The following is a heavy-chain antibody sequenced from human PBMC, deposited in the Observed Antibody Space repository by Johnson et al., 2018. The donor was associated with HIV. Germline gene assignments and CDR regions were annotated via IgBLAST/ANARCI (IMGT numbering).Heavy chain of an antibody. J-gene: IGHJ3*02. V-gene: IGHV3-NL1*01. CDR1: GFTFSSYA. Sequence: QVQLVESGGGVVQPGRSLRLSCAASGFTFSSYAMHWVRQTPGKGLEWVSVTYGGDKTYYADSVKGRFTISRDNAKNSLYLQMNSLRAEDTAVYYCAKTRSSGWFSYAFDIWGQGTMVTVSS. CDR2: TYGGDKT. D-gene: IGHD6-19*01. CDR3: AKTRSSGWFSYAFDI.